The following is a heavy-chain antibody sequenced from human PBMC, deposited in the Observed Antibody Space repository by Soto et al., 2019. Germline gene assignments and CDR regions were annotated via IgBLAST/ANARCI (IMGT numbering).Heavy chain of an antibody. D-gene: IGHD5-12*01. CDR1: GVTFSSYA. J-gene: IGHJ4*02. Sequence: XGSLRLSCSAAGVTFSSYAMHWVRQAPGKGLEWVAVISYDGSNKYYADSVKGRFTISRDNSKNTLYLQMNSLRAEDTAVYYCARKYREVATITGVDYWGQGTLVTVSS. V-gene: IGHV3-30-3*01. CDR3: ARKYREVATITGVDY. CDR2: ISYDGSNK.